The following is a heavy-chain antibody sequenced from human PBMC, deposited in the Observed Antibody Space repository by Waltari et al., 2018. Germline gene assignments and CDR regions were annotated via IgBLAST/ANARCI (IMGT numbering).Heavy chain of an antibody. CDR3: ARQGNMDV. CDR1: RFTFSNYW. J-gene: IGHJ6*02. Sequence: EVELVESGGGLVLHGGFRSPSRATSRFTFSNYWMSWVRQAPGKGLECVANIKLDGSAKNYVDSVKGRFTISRDNAKNSLYLQMNSLRAEDTAMYYCARQGNMDVWGQGTTVTVSS. V-gene: IGHV3-7*01. CDR2: IKLDGSAK.